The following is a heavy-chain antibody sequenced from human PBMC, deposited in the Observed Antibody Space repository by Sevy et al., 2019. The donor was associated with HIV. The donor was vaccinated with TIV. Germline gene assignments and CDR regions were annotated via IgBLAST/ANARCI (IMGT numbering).Heavy chain of an antibody. J-gene: IGHJ4*02. CDR1: GFTFSSYG. D-gene: IGHD5-18*01. CDR3: AKDFGYSYGYGPDY. Sequence: GGSLRLSCAASGFTFSSYGMHWVRLAPVKGLEWVAVVSYDGSNKDYADSVKGRFTISRDNSKNTLYLQMNSLRAEDTAVYYCAKDFGYSYGYGPDYWGQGTLVTVSS. V-gene: IGHV3-30*18. CDR2: VSYDGSNK.